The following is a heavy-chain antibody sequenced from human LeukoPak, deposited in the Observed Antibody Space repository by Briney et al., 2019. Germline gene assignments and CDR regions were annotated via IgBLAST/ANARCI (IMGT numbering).Heavy chain of an antibody. CDR3: ARGVITMVRGEVNWFDP. CDR1: GFTFSSYS. D-gene: IGHD3-10*01. Sequence: TGGSLRLSCAASGFTFSSYSMNWVRQAPGKGLEWVSSISSSSSYIYYADSVKGRFTISRDNAKNSLYLQMNSLRAEDTAVYYCARGVITMVRGEVNWFDPWGQGTLVTVSS. V-gene: IGHV3-21*01. CDR2: ISSSSSYI. J-gene: IGHJ5*02.